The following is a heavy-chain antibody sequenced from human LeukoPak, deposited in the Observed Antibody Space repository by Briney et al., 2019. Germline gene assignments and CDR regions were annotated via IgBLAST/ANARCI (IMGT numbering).Heavy chain of an antibody. Sequence: GASVKVSCKVPGYTLTELSMHWVRQAPGKGLEWMGGFDPEDGETIYAQKFQGRVTMTEDTSTDTAYMELSSLRSEDTAVYYCATLDKDSSGYYLNYFDYWGQGTLVTVSS. CDR3: ATLDKDSSGYYLNYFDY. D-gene: IGHD3-22*01. CDR2: FDPEDGET. J-gene: IGHJ4*02. V-gene: IGHV1-24*01. CDR1: GYTLTELS.